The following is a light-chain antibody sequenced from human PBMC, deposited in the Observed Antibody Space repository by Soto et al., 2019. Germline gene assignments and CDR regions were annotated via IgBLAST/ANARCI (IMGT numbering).Light chain of an antibody. CDR2: GVS. CDR3: QQYNSYWT. CDR1: QSVRSN. J-gene: IGKJ1*01. V-gene: IGKV3-15*01. Sequence: EIVMTQSPVTLSVSPWERATLSCRASQSVRSNLAWYQQKPGQAPRLLIYGVSTRATGIPGRFGGSGSGTEFTLTISSLQPDDFATYYCQQYNSYWTFGQGTKVDIK.